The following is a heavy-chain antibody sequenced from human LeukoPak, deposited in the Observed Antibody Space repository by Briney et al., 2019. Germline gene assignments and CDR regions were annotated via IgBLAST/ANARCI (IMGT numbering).Heavy chain of an antibody. Sequence: PGGSLRLSCAASGFTFSSYAMSWVRQAPGKGLEWVSAISGSGDNTYYADSVKDRFTISRDKSKNTLYLQMNSLGAEDTAVYYCAKNRDNYYYFDYWGLGTLVTVSS. CDR2: ISGSGDNT. V-gene: IGHV3-23*01. D-gene: IGHD4-11*01. CDR1: GFTFSSYA. CDR3: AKNRDNYYYFDY. J-gene: IGHJ4*02.